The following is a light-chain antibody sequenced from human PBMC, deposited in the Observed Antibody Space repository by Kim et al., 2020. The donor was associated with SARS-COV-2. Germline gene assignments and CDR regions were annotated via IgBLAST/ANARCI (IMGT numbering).Light chain of an antibody. J-gene: IGKJ1*01. CDR1: RGIGRH. Sequence: PPSRSSRRGIGRHLAWYQKKPGQAPRLLIHGAATRATGIPDRFGGSGSGTEFTLTISSLQSEDVAVYYCQQYNVWPRPFGQGTKVDIK. CDR3: QQYNVWPRP. CDR2: GAA. V-gene: IGKV3-15*01.